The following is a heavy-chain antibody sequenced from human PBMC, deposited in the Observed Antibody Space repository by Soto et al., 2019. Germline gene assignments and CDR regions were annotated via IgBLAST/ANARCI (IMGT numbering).Heavy chain of an antibody. V-gene: IGHV4-34*01. Sequence: SETLSLTCAVYGGSFSGYYWSWIRQPPGKGLEWIGEINHSGSTNYNPSLKSRVTISVDTSKNQFSLKLRSVTAADTAVFYCAGLYPYESSGYHLNYWGQGTLVTVSS. CDR1: GGSFSGYY. CDR2: INHSGST. D-gene: IGHD3-22*01. J-gene: IGHJ4*02. CDR3: AGLYPYESSGYHLNY.